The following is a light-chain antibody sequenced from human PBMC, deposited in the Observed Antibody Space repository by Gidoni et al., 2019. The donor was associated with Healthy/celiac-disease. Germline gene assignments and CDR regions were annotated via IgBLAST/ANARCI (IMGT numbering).Light chain of an antibody. V-gene: IGKV3-15*01. CDR1: QSVSIN. CDR2: GAS. Sequence: EIVMTQYPATLSVSPGERATLSCRASQSVSINLALYQQKPGQAPRLLIYGASTRATGIPARFIGIVSWTEFTLTISSLQSEDFAVYSCQQYNNWLSTFGQGTKVEIK. CDR3: QQYNNWLST. J-gene: IGKJ1*01.